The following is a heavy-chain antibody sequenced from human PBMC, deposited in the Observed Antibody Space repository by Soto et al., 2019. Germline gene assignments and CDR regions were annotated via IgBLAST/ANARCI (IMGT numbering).Heavy chain of an antibody. D-gene: IGHD3-22*01. CDR3: AVVDSTGNWFDP. CDR1: SGSISSSDFY. J-gene: IGHJ5*02. Sequence: QLQLQESGPGLVKPSETLSLTCTVSSGSISSSDFYWGWLRQPPGKGLDFIGSMYYSGTTYYNPSLKNRIPISVDTSKNQFSLKLISVTAADTAVYYCAVVDSTGNWFDPWGQGALVTVSS. V-gene: IGHV4-39*01. CDR2: MYYSGTT.